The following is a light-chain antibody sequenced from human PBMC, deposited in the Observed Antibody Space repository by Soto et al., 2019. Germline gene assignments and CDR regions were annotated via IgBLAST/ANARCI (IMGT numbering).Light chain of an antibody. Sequence: DIVMTQSPYSLAVSLGERATINCKSSQSVLYSSNNKNYLAWYQQKPGQPPKLLIYWASTRESGVPDRFSGSGSGTDFTLTISSLQAEDVAVYYCQQCYTTPRTFGQGTKVDIK. J-gene: IGKJ1*01. CDR1: QSVLYSSNNKNY. CDR3: QQCYTTPRT. V-gene: IGKV4-1*01. CDR2: WAS.